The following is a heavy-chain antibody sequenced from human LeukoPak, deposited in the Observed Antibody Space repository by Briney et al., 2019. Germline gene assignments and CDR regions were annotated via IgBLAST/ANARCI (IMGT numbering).Heavy chain of an antibody. Sequence: GRSLRLSCAASGFTFDDYAMHWVRQAPGKGLEWVSSISSSSSYIYYADSVKGRFTISRDNAKNSLYLQMNSLRAEDTAVYYCASFPSSSGREDYWGQGTLVTVSS. D-gene: IGHD6-19*01. J-gene: IGHJ4*02. CDR3: ASFPSSSGREDY. CDR1: GFTFDDYA. CDR2: ISSSSSYI. V-gene: IGHV3-21*01.